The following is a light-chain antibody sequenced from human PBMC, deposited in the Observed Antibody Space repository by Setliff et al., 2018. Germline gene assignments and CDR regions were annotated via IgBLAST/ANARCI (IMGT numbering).Light chain of an antibody. CDR2: KNS. CDR3: ATWDDSLYGDV. V-gene: IGLV1-44*01. CDR1: SSNIGSHS. J-gene: IGLJ1*01. Sequence: LAQPPSASGTPGQRVTVSCSGSSSNIGSHSVSWYQQLPGTAPKLLIYKNSQRSSGVPDRFSRSKSGTSASLAISGLQSEDEADYHCATWDDSLYGDVFASGTKVTV.